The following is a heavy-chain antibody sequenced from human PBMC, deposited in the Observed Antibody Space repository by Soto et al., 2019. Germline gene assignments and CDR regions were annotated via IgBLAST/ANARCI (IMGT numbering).Heavy chain of an antibody. D-gene: IGHD5-18*01. J-gene: IGHJ3*01. CDR2: ISYDGSNK. Sequence: PGGSLRLSRAASGFTFSSYAMHRVRQAPGKGLEWVAVISYDGSNKYYADSVKGRFTISSDNSKNTLYLQMNSLRAEDTAVYYCARAFNGYPPGAFDLWGQGTMVTVSS. CDR1: GFTFSSYA. CDR3: ARAFNGYPPGAFDL. V-gene: IGHV3-30-3*01.